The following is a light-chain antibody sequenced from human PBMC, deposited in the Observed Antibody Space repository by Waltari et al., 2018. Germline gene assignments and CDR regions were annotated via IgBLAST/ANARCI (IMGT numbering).Light chain of an antibody. V-gene: IGKV4-1*01. CDR1: QSVLHNSNNKNY. CDR2: WAS. Sequence: DIVMTKSPDSLAVSMGERANINCKSSQSVLHNSNNKNYLAWYQQKLGQPPELLIYWASTRESGVPDRFSGSGSGTDFTLTISSLQAEDVAVYYCQQYYTNPQTFGQGTKVEIK. CDR3: QQYYTNPQT. J-gene: IGKJ1*01.